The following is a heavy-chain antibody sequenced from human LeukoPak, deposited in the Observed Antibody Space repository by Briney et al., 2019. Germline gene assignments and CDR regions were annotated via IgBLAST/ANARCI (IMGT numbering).Heavy chain of an antibody. CDR1: GFTFSSYW. J-gene: IGHJ6*03. V-gene: IGHV3-74*01. Sequence: PGGSLRLSCAASGFTFSSYWMHWVRQAPGKGLEWVSRVISDGSSTSYADSVKGRFTISRDNAKNTLYLQMNSLRAEDTAVYYCARVPGSSSQVGYYYMDVWGKGTTVTVSS. D-gene: IGHD6-6*01. CDR3: ARVPGSSSQVGYYYMDV. CDR2: VISDGSST.